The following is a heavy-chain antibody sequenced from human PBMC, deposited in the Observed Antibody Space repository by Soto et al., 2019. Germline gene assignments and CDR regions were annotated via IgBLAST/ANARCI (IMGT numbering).Heavy chain of an antibody. J-gene: IGHJ4*01. CDR1: GFTFGIYW. V-gene: IGHV3-7*01. D-gene: IGHD3-10*01. Sequence: GGSLRLSCAASGFTFGIYWMSWVRQAPGKGLEWLATIKWDGSEKKYVDSVKGRFTMSRDNAKNSLYLQMDSLRAEDTAVYYCARDQGYGLGTSVNHSPDYWGHGTLVTVSS. CDR2: IKWDGSEK. CDR3: ARDQGYGLGTSVNHSPDY.